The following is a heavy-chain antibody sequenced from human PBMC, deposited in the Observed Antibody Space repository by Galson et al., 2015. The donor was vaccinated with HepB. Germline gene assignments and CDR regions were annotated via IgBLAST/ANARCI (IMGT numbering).Heavy chain of an antibody. J-gene: IGHJ4*02. CDR2: INPNSGGT. CDR1: GYTFTDYS. CDR3: ARAGAVAGTLFRY. V-gene: IGHV1-2*02. Sequence: SVKVSCKASGYTFTDYSMHWVRQAPGQGLEWMGWINPNSGGTNYAQKFQGRVTMTRDTSISTAYMELSRLRSDDTAVYYCARAGAVAGTLFRYWGQGTLVTVSS. D-gene: IGHD6-19*01.